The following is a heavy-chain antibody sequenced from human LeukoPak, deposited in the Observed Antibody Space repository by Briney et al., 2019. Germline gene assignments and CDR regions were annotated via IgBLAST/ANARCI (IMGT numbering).Heavy chain of an antibody. CDR1: GFTFSSYE. V-gene: IGHV3-48*03. CDR2: ISSSGSTI. CDR3: ARAMDIVATNDY. D-gene: IGHD5-12*01. J-gene: IGHJ4*02. Sequence: GGSLRLSCAASGFTFSSYEMNWVRQAPGKGLEWVSYISSSGSTIYYADSVKGRFTISRDNAKNSLYLQMNSLRAEDTAVYYCARAMDIVATNDYWGQGTLVTVSS.